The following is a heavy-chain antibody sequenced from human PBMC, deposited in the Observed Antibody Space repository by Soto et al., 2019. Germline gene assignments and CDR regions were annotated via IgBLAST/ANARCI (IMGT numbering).Heavy chain of an antibody. D-gene: IGHD3-10*01. CDR2: MYNSGST. Sequence: QVQLQESGPGLVKPSETLSLTCTVSGGSISSYYWTWIRQPPEKGLEWIGFMYNSGSTHYNPSLKSRVTISLDTSKNQFSLNLRSVTAADTAVYYCASMGYHYGSGSYPLDYWGQGTLVTVSS. J-gene: IGHJ4*02. V-gene: IGHV4-59*08. CDR1: GGSISSYY. CDR3: ASMGYHYGSGSYPLDY.